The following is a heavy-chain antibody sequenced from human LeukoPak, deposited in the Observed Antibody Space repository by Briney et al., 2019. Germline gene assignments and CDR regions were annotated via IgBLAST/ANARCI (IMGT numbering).Heavy chain of an antibody. CDR3: ARARRLWYSSGWPHLDY. J-gene: IGHJ4*02. V-gene: IGHV4-34*01. Sequence: SETLSLTCAVYGGSFSGYYWSWIRQPPGKGLEWIGEINHSGSTNYNPSLKSRVAISVDTSKNQFSLKLSSVTAADTAVYYCARARRLWYSSGWPHLDYWGQGTLVTVSS. CDR1: GGSFSGYY. CDR2: INHSGST. D-gene: IGHD6-19*01.